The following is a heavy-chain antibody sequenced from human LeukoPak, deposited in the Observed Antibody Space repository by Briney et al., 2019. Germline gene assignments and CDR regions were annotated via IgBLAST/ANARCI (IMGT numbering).Heavy chain of an antibody. D-gene: IGHD2-8*02. J-gene: IGHJ4*02. CDR3: ARGRDIVLAGLSVLHDY. CDR1: GYTFTGYY. V-gene: IGHV1-2*02. CDR2: INPNSGGT. Sequence: ASLTVSCKASGYTFTGYYLHWVRQAPGQGLEWMGWINPNSGGTKYAQKFQGRVAMTRDTSVSTAYMELSRLTSDDTAVYYCARGRDIVLAGLSVLHDYWGQGTLVTVSS.